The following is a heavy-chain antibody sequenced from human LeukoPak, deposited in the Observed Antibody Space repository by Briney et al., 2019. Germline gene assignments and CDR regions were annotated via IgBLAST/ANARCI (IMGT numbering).Heavy chain of an antibody. V-gene: IGHV1-18*01. Sequence: ASVKVSCKASGYTFTSYAIHWVRQAPGQGLEWMGWISAYNGNTNYAQKLQGRVTMTTDTSTSTAYMELRSLRSDDTAVYYCARGPPLLLWFGELLSVSPLLIYYYYMDVWGKGTTVTVSS. CDR3: ARGPPLLLWFGELLSVSPLLIYYYYMDV. CDR1: GYTFTSYA. CDR2: ISAYNGNT. J-gene: IGHJ6*03. D-gene: IGHD3-10*01.